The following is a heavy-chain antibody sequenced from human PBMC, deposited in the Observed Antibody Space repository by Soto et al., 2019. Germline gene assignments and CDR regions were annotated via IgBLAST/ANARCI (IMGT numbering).Heavy chain of an antibody. D-gene: IGHD6-6*01. Sequence: GASVKVSCKASGGTFSSYAISWVRQAPGQGLEWMGGIIPIFGTANYAQKFQGRVTITADKSTSTAYMELSGLRSEDTAVYYCARPQAVQQLVPFDYWGQGTLVTVSS. CDR1: GGTFSSYA. J-gene: IGHJ4*02. CDR3: ARPQAVQQLVPFDY. V-gene: IGHV1-69*06. CDR2: IIPIFGTA.